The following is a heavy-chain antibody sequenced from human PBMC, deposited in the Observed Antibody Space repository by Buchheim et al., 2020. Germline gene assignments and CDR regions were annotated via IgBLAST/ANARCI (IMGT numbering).Heavy chain of an antibody. V-gene: IGHV3-23*01. CDR2: ISSGAATT. Sequence: EVQLLESGGGLVQPGGSLRLSCAASGFTFSNYAITWVRQAPGKGLHWVADISSGAATTDYADSVRGRFIVSRDNSKDTAFLQMDNLRAEDTAVYYCATDFYGAFDHWGQGTL. D-gene: IGHD1-26*01. J-gene: IGHJ4*02. CDR1: GFTFSNYA. CDR3: ATDFYGAFDH.